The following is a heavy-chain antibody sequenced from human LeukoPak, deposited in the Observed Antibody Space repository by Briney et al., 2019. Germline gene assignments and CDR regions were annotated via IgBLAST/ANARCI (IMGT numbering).Heavy chain of an antibody. CDR2: ISGSGGST. Sequence: GVSLRLSCAASGFTFSSYAMSWVRQAPGKGLEWVAAISGSGGSTYYADSVKGRFTISRDNSKNTLYLQMNSLRAEDTAVYYCAKHPYDILTGYYISYYFDYWGQGTLVTVSS. V-gene: IGHV3-23*01. J-gene: IGHJ4*02. D-gene: IGHD3-9*01. CDR1: GFTFSSYA. CDR3: AKHPYDILTGYYISYYFDY.